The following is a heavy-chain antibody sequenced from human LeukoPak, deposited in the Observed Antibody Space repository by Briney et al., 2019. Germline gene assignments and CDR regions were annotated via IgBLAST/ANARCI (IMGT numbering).Heavy chain of an antibody. CDR1: GFTVSSNS. Sequence: GGSLRLSCTVSGFTVSSNSMSWVRQAPGKGLEWVSFIYSDNTHYSDSVKGRFTISRDNSKNTLYLQMNSLRAEDTAIYYCARVVDYGEPYYMDVWGKGTTVTVSS. V-gene: IGHV3-53*01. CDR2: IYSDNT. D-gene: IGHD4-17*01. J-gene: IGHJ6*03. CDR3: ARVVDYGEPYYMDV.